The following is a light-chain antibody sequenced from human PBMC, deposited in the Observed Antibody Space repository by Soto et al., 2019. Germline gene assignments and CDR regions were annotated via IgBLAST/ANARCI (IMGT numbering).Light chain of an antibody. CDR2: GAP. CDR3: QQYTSWPPIT. V-gene: IGKV3-15*01. Sequence: EIVITESPPTLSFSPWERSALSFMASQSVSANISWYQQKPGQAPRLLIYGAPTRATGIPARFSGSGSGTEFTLSISSLQSEDFAVYYCQQYTSWPPITFGQGPRLEI. J-gene: IGKJ5*01. CDR1: QSVSAN.